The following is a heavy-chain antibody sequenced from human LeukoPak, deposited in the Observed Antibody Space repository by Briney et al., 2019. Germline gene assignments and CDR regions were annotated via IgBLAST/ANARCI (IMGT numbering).Heavy chain of an antibody. Sequence: GASVKVSCKVSGYTLTELFMHWVRQAPGKGLEWMGGFDPEDGETIYAQKFQGRVTMTEDTSTDTAYMELSSLRSEDTAVYYCATVGRRQWEVQIRNEAFEIWGQGTMVTVSS. CDR1: GYTLTELF. J-gene: IGHJ3*02. CDR3: ATVGRRQWEVQIRNEAFEI. D-gene: IGHD1-26*01. V-gene: IGHV1-24*01. CDR2: FDPEDGET.